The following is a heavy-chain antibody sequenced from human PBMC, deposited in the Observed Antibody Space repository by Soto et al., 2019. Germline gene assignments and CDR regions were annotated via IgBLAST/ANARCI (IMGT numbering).Heavy chain of an antibody. CDR2: FDPEDGET. D-gene: IGHD3-16*01. CDR1: GYTLTELS. Sequence: GASVQVSCKVSGYTLTELSMHWVRQAPGKGHEWMGGFDPEDGETIYAQKFQGRVTFSADKSTSTAYMVLNSLISDDTAVFYCATDGGSTSSSAYNYFMDVWGKGTPVTVSS. V-gene: IGHV1-24*01. J-gene: IGHJ6*03. CDR3: ATDGGSTSSSAYNYFMDV.